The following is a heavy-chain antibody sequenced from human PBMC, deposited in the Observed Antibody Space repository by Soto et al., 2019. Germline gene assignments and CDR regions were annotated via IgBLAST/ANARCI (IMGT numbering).Heavy chain of an antibody. V-gene: IGHV3-30*03. Sequence: QVPLVESGGGVVQPRRSLRLSCAASGFPFSSYGMHWVRQAPGKGLEWVAHISYDGSNKHYTDSVKGRFTISRDNSKNMLYLQMSSLRAEDTAVYYCAGGQYYFDYCGQGTRVSVSS. CDR1: GFPFSSYG. CDR3: AGGQYYFDY. J-gene: IGHJ4*02. D-gene: IGHD2-15*01. CDR2: ISYDGSNK.